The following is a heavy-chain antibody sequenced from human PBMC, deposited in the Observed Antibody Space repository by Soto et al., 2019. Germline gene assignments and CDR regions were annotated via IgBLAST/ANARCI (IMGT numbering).Heavy chain of an antibody. CDR2: INPNSGGT. CDR1: GYTFTGYY. V-gene: IGHV1-2*04. Sequence: QVQLVQSGAEVKKPGASVKVSCKASGYTFTGYYMHWVRQAPGQGLEWMGWINPNSGGTNYAQKFQGWVTMTRDTSISTAYMELIRMRYDDTAVSYCARGPPRDIVVVVAAPLLDYWGQGTLVTVSS. CDR3: ARGPPRDIVVVVAAPLLDY. J-gene: IGHJ4*02. D-gene: IGHD2-15*01.